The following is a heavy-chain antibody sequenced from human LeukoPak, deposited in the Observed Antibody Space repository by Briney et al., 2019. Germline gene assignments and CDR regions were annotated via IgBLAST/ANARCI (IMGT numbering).Heavy chain of an antibody. J-gene: IGHJ5*02. CDR1: GYTLTELS. V-gene: IGHV1-24*01. Sequence: ASVKVSCKVSGYTLTELSMHWVRQAPGKGLEWMGGFDPEDGETIYAQKFQGRVTMTEDTSTDTAYMELSSLRSEDTAVYCCATGQQWPGRNWFDPWGQGTLVTVSS. CDR2: FDPEDGET. CDR3: ATGQQWPGRNWFDP. D-gene: IGHD6-19*01.